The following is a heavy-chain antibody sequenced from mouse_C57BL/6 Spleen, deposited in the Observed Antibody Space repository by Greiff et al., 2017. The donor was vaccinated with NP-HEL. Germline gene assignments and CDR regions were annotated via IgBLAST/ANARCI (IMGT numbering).Heavy chain of an antibody. CDR2: IDPSDSYT. CDR3: ARSEDGYFDY. Sequence: QVQLKQPGAELVKPGASVKLSCKASGYTFTSYWMQWVKQRPGQGLEWIGEIDPSDSYTNYNQKFKGKATLTVDTSSSTAYMQLSSLTSEDSAVYYCARSEDGYFDYWGQGTTLTVSS. D-gene: IGHD2-3*01. V-gene: IGHV1-50*01. CDR1: GYTFTSYW. J-gene: IGHJ2*01.